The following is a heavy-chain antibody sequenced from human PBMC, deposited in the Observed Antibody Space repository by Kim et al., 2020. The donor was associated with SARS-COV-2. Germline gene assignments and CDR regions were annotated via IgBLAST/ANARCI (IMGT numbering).Heavy chain of an antibody. J-gene: IGHJ4*02. CDR1: GFTAGDYA. V-gene: IGHV3-49*04. CDR3: TRGARPRAFDS. D-gene: IGHD6-6*01. Sequence: GGSLRLSCTSSGFTAGDYAMSWVRQAPGKGLEWVGFFRSNATGWTTEFAATVKGRFTISRDDSKGLAYLQMTSLKTEDTAMYYCTRGARPRAFDSWGQGTLVTVSS. CDR2: FRSNATGWTT.